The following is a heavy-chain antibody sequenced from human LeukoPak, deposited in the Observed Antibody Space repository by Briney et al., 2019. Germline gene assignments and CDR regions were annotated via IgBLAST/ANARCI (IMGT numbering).Heavy chain of an antibody. J-gene: IGHJ4*02. CDR3: ARQADLDTAMGDY. CDR2: IYHGYSDN. Sequence: GESLKISRKGSGYSFTNYWIGWVRQMPGKGLGWVGIIYHGYSDNRFSPSFQGQVTISADKSISTAYLQWSSLKASDTAMYYCARQADLDTAMGDYWGQGTLVTVSS. CDR1: GYSFTNYW. D-gene: IGHD5-18*01. V-gene: IGHV5-51*01.